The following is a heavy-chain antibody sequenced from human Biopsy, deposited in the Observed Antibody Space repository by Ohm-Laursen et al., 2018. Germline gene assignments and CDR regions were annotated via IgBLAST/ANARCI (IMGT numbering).Heavy chain of an antibody. D-gene: IGHD2-8*01. CDR3: AKCMTGGSNYYFHH. V-gene: IGHV3-33*06. Sequence: SLRLSCAASGFTFSSYGMHWVRQAPGKGLEWVSAIWNDGSNKIYADSVKGRFTISRDNSKNTLYLQMSSLRGEDPAVYYCAKCMTGGSNYYFHHCGQGTLVTVSS. CDR1: GFTFSSYG. J-gene: IGHJ4*02. CDR2: IWNDGSNK.